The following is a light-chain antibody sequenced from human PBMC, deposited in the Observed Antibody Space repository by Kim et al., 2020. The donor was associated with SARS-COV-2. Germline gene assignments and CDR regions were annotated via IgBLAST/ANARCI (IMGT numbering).Light chain of an antibody. Sequence: GQSVPISCTGTSSDVGGYNYVSWYQQRPGKAPKLMIYDVSKRPSGVPDRFSGSKSGNTASLTISGLQAEDEADYYCCSYAGSYTYVFGTGTKVTVL. J-gene: IGLJ1*01. CDR1: SSDVGGYNY. CDR2: DVS. CDR3: CSYAGSYTYV. V-gene: IGLV2-11*01.